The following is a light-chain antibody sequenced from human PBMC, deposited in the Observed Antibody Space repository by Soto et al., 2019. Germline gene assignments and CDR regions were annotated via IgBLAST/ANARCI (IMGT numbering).Light chain of an antibody. CDR1: SSDVGGYNY. CDR2: DVS. V-gene: IGLV2-14*01. Sequence: QSALTQPASVSGSPGQSITISCTGTSSDVGGYNYVSWYQQHPGKAPKLMIYDVSNRPSGVSNRFSGSKSGNTASLTISGLQAEVEADDYCSSYTSSSTVVFGGGTKLTVL. J-gene: IGLJ2*01. CDR3: SSYTSSSTVV.